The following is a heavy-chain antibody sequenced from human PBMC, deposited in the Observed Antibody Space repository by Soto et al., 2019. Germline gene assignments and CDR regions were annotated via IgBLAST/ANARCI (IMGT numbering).Heavy chain of an antibody. CDR1: GYTFTSYY. J-gene: IGHJ6*02. CDR3: ARDRRLLGGEYYYYGMDV. D-gene: IGHD3-3*01. Sequence: ASVKVSCKASGYTFTSYYMHWVRQAPGQGLEWMGIINPSGGSTSYAQKFQGRVTMTRDTSTSTVYMELSSLRSEDTAVYYCARDRRLLGGEYYYYGMDVWGQGTTVTVSS. CDR2: INPSGGST. V-gene: IGHV1-46*01.